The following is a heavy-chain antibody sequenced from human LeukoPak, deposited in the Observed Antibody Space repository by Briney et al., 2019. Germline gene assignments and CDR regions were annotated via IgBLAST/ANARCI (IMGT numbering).Heavy chain of an antibody. CDR3: ARDSVSRDSSGYTDY. J-gene: IGHJ4*02. CDR1: GFTFSDYY. CDR2: ISSSGSTI. D-gene: IGHD3-22*01. Sequence: GGSLRLSCAASGFTFSDYYMSWIRQAPGKGLEWVSYISSSGSTIYYADSVKGRFTISRDNAKNSMYLQMNSLRAEDTAVYYCARDSVSRDSSGYTDYWGQGTLVTVSS. V-gene: IGHV3-11*01.